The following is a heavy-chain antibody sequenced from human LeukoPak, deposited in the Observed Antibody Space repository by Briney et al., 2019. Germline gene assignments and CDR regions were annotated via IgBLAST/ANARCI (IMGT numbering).Heavy chain of an antibody. CDR3: GRDPNGDYVGAFEF. CDR2: SSSGGSNT. CDR1: GFTFSEYA. J-gene: IGHJ3*01. Sequence: GGSLRLSCAASGFTFSEYALVWVRQAPGEGLEWVSASSSGGSNTLYADAVKGRFTISRDNSKNTLYLQMDSLRAEDTAVYFCGRDPNGDYVGAFEFWGHGTMVTVYS. D-gene: IGHD4-17*01. V-gene: IGHV3-23*05.